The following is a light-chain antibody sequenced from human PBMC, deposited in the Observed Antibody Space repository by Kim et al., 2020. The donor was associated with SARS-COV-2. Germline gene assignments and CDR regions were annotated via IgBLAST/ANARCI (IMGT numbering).Light chain of an antibody. Sequence: DIQMTQSPSSLSASVGDRVTITCQASQDISNYINWYQQKPGKTPKFLIYDASNLETGVPSRFSGSGSGTDFTFTISSLQPEDIATYYCQQYDSLPPTFGGGTKVDIK. CDR3: QQYDSLPPT. CDR2: DAS. V-gene: IGKV1-33*01. J-gene: IGKJ4*01. CDR1: QDISNY.